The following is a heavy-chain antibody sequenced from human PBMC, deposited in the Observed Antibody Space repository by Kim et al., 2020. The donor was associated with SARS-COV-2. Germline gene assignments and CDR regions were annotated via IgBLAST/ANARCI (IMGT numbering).Heavy chain of an antibody. Sequence: GGSLRLSCAASGFTVTTNYMSWVRQAPGKGLEWVSVIYSGEGTKYADSVKGRFTISRDGSKNTLSLQMNSLRAEDTAVYYCAREVGSGLPFDSWGQGTLVTVTS. J-gene: IGHJ4*02. CDR3: AREVGSGLPFDS. CDR1: GFTVTTNY. CDR2: IYSGEGT. D-gene: IGHD3-10*01. V-gene: IGHV3-53*01.